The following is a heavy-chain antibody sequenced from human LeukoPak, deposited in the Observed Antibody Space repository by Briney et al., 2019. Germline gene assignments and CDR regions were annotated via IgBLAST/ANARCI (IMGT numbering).Heavy chain of an antibody. V-gene: IGHV4-59*12. J-gene: IGHJ4*02. D-gene: IGHD5-18*01. Sequence: SETLSLTCTVSGGSINSYYWSWIRQPPGKGLEWIGYIYHSGSTYYNPSLKSRVTISVDRSKNQFSLKLSSVTAADTAVYYCARLSGSQLWLHFDYWGQGTLVTVSS. CDR2: IYHSGST. CDR1: GGSINSYY. CDR3: ARLSGSQLWLHFDY.